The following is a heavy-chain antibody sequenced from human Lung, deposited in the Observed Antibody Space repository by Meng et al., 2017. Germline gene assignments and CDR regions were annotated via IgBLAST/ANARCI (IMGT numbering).Heavy chain of an antibody. V-gene: IGHV1-2*06. D-gene: IGHD6-25*01. CDR3: ARDEDISAAGKLFGDY. CDR2: INPKSGDT. Sequence: QGQLVQAGAEVKKPGASVKVSCKPSGYNFPDYYIHWVRRAPGQGLEWMGRINPKSGDTHYAQKFQARVTMTGDTSISTAYMELSGLRSDDTAMYYCARDEDISAAGKLFGDYWGQGTLVTVPQ. CDR1: GYNFPDYY. J-gene: IGHJ4*02.